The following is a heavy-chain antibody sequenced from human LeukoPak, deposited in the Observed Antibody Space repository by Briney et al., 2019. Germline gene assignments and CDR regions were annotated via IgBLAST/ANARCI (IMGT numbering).Heavy chain of an antibody. CDR2: ISAYNGNT. CDR3: ARDPVTTFTSPHAFDI. D-gene: IGHD4-11*01. Sequence: ASVKVSCKASGYTFTSYGISWVRQAPGQGLEWMGWISAYNGNTNYAQKLQGRVTMTTDTSTSTAYMELRSLRSDDTAVYYCARDPVTTFTSPHAFDIWGQGTMVTVSS. V-gene: IGHV1-18*01. CDR1: GYTFTSYG. J-gene: IGHJ3*02.